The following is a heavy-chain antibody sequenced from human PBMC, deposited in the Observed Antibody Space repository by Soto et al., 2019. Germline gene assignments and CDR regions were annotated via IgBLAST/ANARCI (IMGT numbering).Heavy chain of an antibody. V-gene: IGHV2-26*01. D-gene: IGHD1-26*01. CDR2: IFSNDEK. J-gene: IGHJ4*02. CDR3: ARHGRGVGARPLDY. Sequence: QVTLKESGPVLVKPTETLTLTCTVYGFSLRNARMSVSCIRQPPGKALEWLAHIFSNDEKSYSTSQKNRLTTTKDTPKSQVVLTMTNMDPVDTATYYCARHGRGVGARPLDYWGQGTLVTVSS. CDR1: GFSLRNARMS.